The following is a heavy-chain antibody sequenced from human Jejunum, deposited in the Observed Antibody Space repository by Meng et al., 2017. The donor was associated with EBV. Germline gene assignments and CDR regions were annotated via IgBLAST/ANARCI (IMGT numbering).Heavy chain of an antibody. V-gene: IGHV4-61*08. D-gene: IGHD1-26*01. CDR1: GGSVSSGGYY. CDR3: ARDQNGSYFAY. CDR2: IYNSEST. Sequence: VPLPGAGPGLVKPSEPLSLTCTVSGGSVSSGGYYWSWIRQPPGKGLEWIGYIYNSESTNYKSSLKSRVTISADTSKNQFSLRLSSVTAADTAVYYCARDQNGSYFAYWGQGTLVTVSS. J-gene: IGHJ4*02.